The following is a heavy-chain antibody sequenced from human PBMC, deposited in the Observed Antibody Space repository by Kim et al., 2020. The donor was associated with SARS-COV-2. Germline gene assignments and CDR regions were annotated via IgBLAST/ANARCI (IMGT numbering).Heavy chain of an antibody. CDR2: ISHSGST. D-gene: IGHD5-12*01. CDR3: ARGGSEYSDYESQFDY. CDR1: GGSFSGYY. Sequence: SETLSLTCAVYGGSFSGYYWSWIRQPPGKGLEWIGEISHSGSTNYNPSLKSRVTISVDRSKNQFSLKLNSVTAADTALYYCARGGSEYSDYESQFDYWGQGTLVTVSS. J-gene: IGHJ4*02. V-gene: IGHV4-34*01.